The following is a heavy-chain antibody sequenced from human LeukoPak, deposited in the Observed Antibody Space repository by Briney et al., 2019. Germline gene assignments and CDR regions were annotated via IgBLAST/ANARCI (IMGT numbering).Heavy chain of an antibody. CDR1: GFTFSSYA. D-gene: IGHD3-10*01. Sequence: GGSLRLSCAASGFTFSSYAMSWVRQAPGKGLEWVSGISGSGGSTYYADSVKGRFTISRDNSTNTLYLQMNSLRAEDTAVYYCAKRWGDDTYYFDFWGQGNLVTVSS. J-gene: IGHJ4*02. CDR2: ISGSGGST. CDR3: AKRWGDDTYYFDF. V-gene: IGHV3-23*01.